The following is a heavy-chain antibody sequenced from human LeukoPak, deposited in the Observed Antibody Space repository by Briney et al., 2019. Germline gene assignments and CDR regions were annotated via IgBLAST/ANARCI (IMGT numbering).Heavy chain of an antibody. V-gene: IGHV4-59*01. J-gene: IGHJ4*02. CDR3: ARVGVGATRANFDY. D-gene: IGHD1-26*01. Sequence: SETLSLTCTVSGGSISSYYWSWLRQPPGKGLEWMGYIYYSGSNNYNPSLKSRVTISVDTSKIQFSLKLSSVTAADTAVYYCARVGVGATRANFDYWGQGTLVTVSS. CDR2: IYYSGSN. CDR1: GGSISSYY.